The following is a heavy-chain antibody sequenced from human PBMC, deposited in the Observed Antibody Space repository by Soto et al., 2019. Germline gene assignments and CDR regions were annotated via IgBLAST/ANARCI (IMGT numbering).Heavy chain of an antibody. J-gene: IGHJ4*02. D-gene: IGHD1-26*01. CDR1: GYTFTSYA. CDR2: INAGNGNT. Sequence: QVQLVQSGAEVKKPGASVKVSCKASGYTFTSYAMHWVRQAPGQRLERMGWINAGNGNTKYSQKFQGRVTITRDTSASTAYMALSSLRSEDTAVYYCARGPVGPVGSQFDYWGQGTLVTVSS. V-gene: IGHV1-3*01. CDR3: ARGPVGPVGSQFDY.